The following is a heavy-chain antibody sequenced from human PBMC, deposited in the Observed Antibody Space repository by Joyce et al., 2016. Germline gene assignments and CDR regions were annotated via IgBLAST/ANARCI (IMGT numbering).Heavy chain of an antibody. D-gene: IGHD2-15*01. Sequence: EVQLLESGGGWVQPGGSLRLSCAASGFTFSSYAMSWVRQAPGMVLEWVSAISGSDDGTDHADSVRGRFTISRDNSKNTLYLQMNSLTAEDTAIYYCAKGTLGSCSGTTCYPLDSWGQGTLVTVSS. CDR3: AKGTLGSCSGTTCYPLDS. CDR2: ISGSDDGT. J-gene: IGHJ4*02. V-gene: IGHV3-23*01. CDR1: GFTFSSYA.